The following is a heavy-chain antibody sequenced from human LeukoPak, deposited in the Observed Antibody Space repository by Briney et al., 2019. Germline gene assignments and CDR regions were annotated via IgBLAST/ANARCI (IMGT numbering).Heavy chain of an antibody. Sequence: PGGSLRLSCAASGFTFSSYAMHWVRQAPGKGLEWVAVISYDGSNKYYADSVKGRFTISRDNSKNTLYLQMNSLRAEDTAVYYCARKTVKANRGIAVAGRAAYWGQGTLVTVSS. D-gene: IGHD6-19*01. J-gene: IGHJ4*02. V-gene: IGHV3-30-3*01. CDR3: ARKTVKANRGIAVAGRAAY. CDR1: GFTFSSYA. CDR2: ISYDGSNK.